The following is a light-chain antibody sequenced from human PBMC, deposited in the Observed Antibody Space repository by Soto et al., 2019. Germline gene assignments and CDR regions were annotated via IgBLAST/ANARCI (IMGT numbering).Light chain of an antibody. Sequence: QSALTQPASVSGSPGQSITISCTGSSSDIGDYNYVSWYQQHPGNAPKVMIYEVSNRPSGISYRFSGSKSGNTASLTISGLQAEDEADYYCSSYTNTNTHVIFGAGTKLTVL. CDR3: SSYTNTNTHVI. V-gene: IGLV2-14*01. CDR1: SSDIGDYNY. CDR2: EVS. J-gene: IGLJ2*01.